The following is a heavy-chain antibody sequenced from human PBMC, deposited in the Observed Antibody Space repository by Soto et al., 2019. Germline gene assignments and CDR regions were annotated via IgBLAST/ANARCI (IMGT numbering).Heavy chain of an antibody. Sequence: EAQLLESGGDLVQPGGSLRLSCAASEFSFDDYAMSWVRQAPGKGLEWVSSITYTGVSTYYVDSVKGRFTISRDNSKDTRYLQMNSLSAEDTAIYYCAKASVWYPYFDSWGQGTLVTVSS. CDR3: AKASVWYPYFDS. V-gene: IGHV3-23*01. J-gene: IGHJ4*02. CDR2: ITYTGVST. CDR1: EFSFDDYA. D-gene: IGHD6-13*01.